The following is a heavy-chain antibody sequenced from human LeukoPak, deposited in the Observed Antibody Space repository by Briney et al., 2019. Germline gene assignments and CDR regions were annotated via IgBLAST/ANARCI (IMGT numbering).Heavy chain of an antibody. D-gene: IGHD1-26*01. CDR1: GYTFTGYY. V-gene: IGHV1-2*02. J-gene: IGHJ4*02. Sequence: GASVKVSCKASGYTFTGYYMHWVRQAPGQGLEWMGWINPNSGGTNFAQKFQGRVTMTRDTSITTAYMELSSLRSDDTAVYYCARELSGSYYYWGQGTLVTVSS. CDR3: ARELSGSYYY. CDR2: INPNSGGT.